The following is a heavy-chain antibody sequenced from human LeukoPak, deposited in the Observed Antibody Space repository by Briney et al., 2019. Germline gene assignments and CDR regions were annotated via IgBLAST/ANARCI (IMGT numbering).Heavy chain of an antibody. CDR1: GFTFSSYA. CDR2: ISYDGSNK. D-gene: IGHD3-10*01. V-gene: IGHV3-30-3*01. Sequence: GGSLRLSCAASGFTFSSYAMHWVRQAPGKGLEWVAGISYDGSNKYYADSVKGRFTISRDNSKNTLYLQMNSLRAEDTAVYYCARGSGYYGSGEDYGMDVWGQGTTVTVSS. CDR3: ARGSGYYGSGEDYGMDV. J-gene: IGHJ6*02.